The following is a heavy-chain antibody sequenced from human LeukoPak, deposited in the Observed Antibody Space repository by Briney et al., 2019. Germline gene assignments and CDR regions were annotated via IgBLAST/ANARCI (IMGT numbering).Heavy chain of an antibody. CDR3: ARVVTYYSDSGYALEF. Sequence: GGSLRLSCAASGFSFSSYAINWVRQAPGKGLEWVSSISPSSSYIHYADSAKGRFTISRDDAKNSLYLQMSSLRDEDTAVYYCARVVTYYSDSGYALEFWGQGALVTVSA. V-gene: IGHV3-21*01. J-gene: IGHJ4*02. CDR2: ISPSSSYI. D-gene: IGHD3-22*01. CDR1: GFSFSSYA.